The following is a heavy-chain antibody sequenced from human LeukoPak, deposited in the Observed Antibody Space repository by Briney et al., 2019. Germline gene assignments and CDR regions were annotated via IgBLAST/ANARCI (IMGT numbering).Heavy chain of an antibody. D-gene: IGHD3-10*01. CDR1: GFTFSSYG. CDR2: ISYDGSNT. CDR3: AKPYYYGSRSYMDY. V-gene: IGHV3-30*18. Sequence: GRSLRLSCAASGFTFSSYGMHWVRQAPGKGLEWVAVISYDGSNTYYADSVKGRFTISRYNSKNMLYLQMNSLRAEDTAVYYCAKPYYYGSRSYMDYWGQGTLVTVSS. J-gene: IGHJ4*02.